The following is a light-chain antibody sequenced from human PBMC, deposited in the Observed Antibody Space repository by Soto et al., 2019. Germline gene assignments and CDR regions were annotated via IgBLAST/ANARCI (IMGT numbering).Light chain of an antibody. CDR2: EVS. CDR3: SSYTSSSTYV. CDR1: SSDVGGYKY. J-gene: IGLJ1*01. V-gene: IGLV2-14*01. Sequence: QSVLTRPASVSGSPGQSITISCTGTSSDVGGYKYVSWYQQHPGKAPKLMIYEVSNRPSGVSNRFSGSKSGNTASLTISGLQAEDEADYYCSSYTSSSTYVFGTGTKVTVL.